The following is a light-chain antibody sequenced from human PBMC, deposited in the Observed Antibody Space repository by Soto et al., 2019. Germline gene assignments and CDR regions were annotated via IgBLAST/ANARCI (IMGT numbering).Light chain of an antibody. CDR1: SGYSNYK. V-gene: IGLV9-49*01. CDR3: GADHGSGSNEV. Sequence: QAVLTQPPSASASLGASVTLTRTLSSGYSNYKVDWYQQRPGKGPRFVMRVGTGGIVGSKGDGIPDRFSVLGSGLNRYLTIKNIQEEDESDYHCGADHGSGSNEVFGGGTKVTVL. CDR2: VGTGGIVG. J-gene: IGLJ2*01.